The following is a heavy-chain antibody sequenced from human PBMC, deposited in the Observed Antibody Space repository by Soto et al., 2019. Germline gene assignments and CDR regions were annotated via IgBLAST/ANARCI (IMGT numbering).Heavy chain of an antibody. CDR2: ISYDGSNK. Sequence: QVQLVESGGGVVHPGRSLRLSCEASGFTFSSYAMHWVRQAPGKGLEWVAVISYDGSNKYYADSVKGRFTISRDNSKNTLYLQMNSLIAEDTAVYYCAGGFSLSGRLKHCFDPWGQGTLVTVSS. J-gene: IGHJ5*02. V-gene: IGHV3-30-3*01. D-gene: IGHD3-16*01. CDR3: AGGFSLSGRLKHCFDP. CDR1: GFTFSSYA.